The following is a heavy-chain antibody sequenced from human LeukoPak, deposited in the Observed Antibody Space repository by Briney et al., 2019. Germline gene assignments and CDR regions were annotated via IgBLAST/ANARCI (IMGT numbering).Heavy chain of an antibody. CDR3: ARASYGYSSFDY. Sequence: SVKVSCKASGGTFISYAISWVRQAPGQGLEWMGGIIPIFGTADYAQKFQGRVTITTDESTSTAYMELSSLSSEDTAVYYCARASYGYSSFDYWGQGTLVTVSS. V-gene: IGHV1-69*05. D-gene: IGHD5-24*01. CDR2: IIPIFGTA. CDR1: GGTFISYA. J-gene: IGHJ4*02.